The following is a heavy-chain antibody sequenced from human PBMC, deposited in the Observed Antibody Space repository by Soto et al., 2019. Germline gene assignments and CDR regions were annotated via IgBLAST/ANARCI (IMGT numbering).Heavy chain of an antibody. CDR2: IYYSGST. CDR3: ARGSSRITIFGVVISDFDY. D-gene: IGHD3-3*01. V-gene: IGHV4-59*01. CDR1: GGSISPYY. Sequence: PSETLSLTCTVSGGSISPYYWSWIRQSPGKGLEWIGYIYYSGSTNYNPSLKSRVTISVDTSKNQFSLKVNSVTAADTAVYFCARGSSRITIFGVVISDFDYWGQGTLVTSPQ. J-gene: IGHJ4*02.